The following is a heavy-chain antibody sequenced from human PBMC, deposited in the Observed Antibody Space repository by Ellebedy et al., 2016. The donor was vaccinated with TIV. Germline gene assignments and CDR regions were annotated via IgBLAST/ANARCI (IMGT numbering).Heavy chain of an antibody. CDR3: ARDKGAMSTTLGSRFDY. J-gene: IGHJ4*02. CDR2: IKQDGSEK. V-gene: IGHV3-7*01. Sequence: GGSLRLXCAASGFTFSSYWMSWVRQAPGKGLEWVANIKQDGSEKYYVDSVKGRFTISRDNAKNSLFLQMNSLRADDTAVYFCARDKGAMSTTLGSRFDYWGQGNLVSVSS. CDR1: GFTFSSYW. D-gene: IGHD3-10*01.